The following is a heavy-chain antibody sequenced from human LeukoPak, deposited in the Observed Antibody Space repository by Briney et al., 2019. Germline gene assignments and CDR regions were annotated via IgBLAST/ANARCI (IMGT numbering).Heavy chain of an antibody. CDR3: GTLLSNGPFDY. CDR2: MYPNSGAT. J-gene: IGHJ4*02. V-gene: IGHV1-2*02. Sequence: ASVKVSCKASGYTFTGYYMHWVRLAPGQGLEWMGWMYPNSGATKYAQKFQGRVTMTRDTSISTAYIELGRLTSDDTAVYYCGTLLSNGPFDYWGQGTLVTVSS. CDR1: GYTFTGYY.